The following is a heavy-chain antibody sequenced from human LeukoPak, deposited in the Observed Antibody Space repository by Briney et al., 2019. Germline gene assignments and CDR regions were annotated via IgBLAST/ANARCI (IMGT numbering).Heavy chain of an antibody. J-gene: IGHJ4*02. D-gene: IGHD3-22*01. CDR1: GYTFTGYY. CDR2: INPNSGGT. CDR3: ARGTGRLLLPFGY. V-gene: IGHV1-2*02. Sequence: DSVKVSCKASGYTFTGYYMHWVRQAPGQGLEWMGWINPNSGGTNYAQKFQGRVTMTRDTSISTAYMELSRLRSDDTAVYYCARGTGRLLLPFGYWGQGTLVTVSS.